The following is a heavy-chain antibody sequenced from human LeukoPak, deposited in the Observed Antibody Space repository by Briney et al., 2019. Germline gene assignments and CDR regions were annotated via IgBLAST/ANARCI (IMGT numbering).Heavy chain of an antibody. V-gene: IGHV4-59*07. Sequence: SDTLSLTCTVSGDSFTNHQWSWVRQPPGQGLEWIAYIHHSGSTNYNPSLKNRVTTSMNTSKNQFALRLISVTAADTAVYYCARYPLAFDFWGQGILVTVSS. CDR1: GDSFTNHQ. J-gene: IGHJ4*02. D-gene: IGHD6-6*01. CDR3: ARYPLAFDF. CDR2: IHHSGST.